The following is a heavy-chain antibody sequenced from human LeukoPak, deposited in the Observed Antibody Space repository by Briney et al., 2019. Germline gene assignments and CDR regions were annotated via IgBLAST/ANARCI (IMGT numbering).Heavy chain of an antibody. CDR3: ARSGTFWSGYRNWFDP. D-gene: IGHD3-3*01. J-gene: IGHJ5*02. Sequence: PSETLSLTCTVSGYSISSGYYRGWIRQPPGKGLEWIGSIYHSGSTYYNPSLKSRVTISVDTSKNQFSLKLSSVTAADTAVYYCARSGTFWSGYRNWFDPWGQGTLVTVSS. V-gene: IGHV4-38-2*02. CDR2: IYHSGST. CDR1: GYSISSGYY.